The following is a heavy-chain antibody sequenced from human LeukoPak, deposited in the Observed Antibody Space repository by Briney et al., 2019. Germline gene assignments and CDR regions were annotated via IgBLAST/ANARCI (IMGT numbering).Heavy chain of an antibody. J-gene: IGHJ4*02. CDR3: ARLAPNMAAAGHYYFDY. Sequence: SETLSLTCTVSGGSISSYCWSWIRQPPGKGLEWIGYIYYSGSANYNPSLKSRVTISVDTSKNQFSLKLSSVTAADTAVYYCARLAPNMAAAGHYYFDYWGQGTLVTVSS. CDR1: GGSISSYC. CDR2: IYYSGSA. D-gene: IGHD6-13*01. V-gene: IGHV4-59*08.